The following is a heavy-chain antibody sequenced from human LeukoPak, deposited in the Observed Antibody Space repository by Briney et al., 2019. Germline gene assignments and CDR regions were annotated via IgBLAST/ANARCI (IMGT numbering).Heavy chain of an antibody. CDR3: ARLRGSYFPDY. CDR1: GGSLSGYY. Sequence: SETLSLTCSVSGGSLSGYYWTWIRQTPGKGLEWIAYIYYSGSTNYNPSLKSRVTISVDTSKNQFSLRLTSVTAADTAVYYCARLRGSYFPDYWGQGTLVTVSS. V-gene: IGHV4-59*01. CDR2: IYYSGST. J-gene: IGHJ4*02. D-gene: IGHD1-26*01.